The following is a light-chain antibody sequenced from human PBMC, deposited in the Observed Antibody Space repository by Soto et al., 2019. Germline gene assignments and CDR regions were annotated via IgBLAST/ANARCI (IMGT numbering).Light chain of an antibody. V-gene: IGKV3-15*01. CDR2: GAS. J-gene: IGKJ5*01. Sequence: EIVMTQSPATLPVSPGERATLSCRASQSVSSNLAWYQQKPGQAPRLLIYGASTRATGIPARFSGSGSGTEFTLTISSLQSEDFAVYYCQQRTRWPMTFGQGTRLEI. CDR3: QQRTRWPMT. CDR1: QSVSSN.